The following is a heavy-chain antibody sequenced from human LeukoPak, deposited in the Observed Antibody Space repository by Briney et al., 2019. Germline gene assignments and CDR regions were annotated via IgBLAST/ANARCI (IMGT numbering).Heavy chain of an antibody. CDR2: IGSSSLII. J-gene: IGHJ3*01. CDR3: ARGISAVVNRAFDL. CDR1: GFMFKNYS. V-gene: IGHV3-48*04. D-gene: IGHD2-15*01. Sequence: GGSLRLSCAASGFMFKNYSVNWVRQAPGKGPEWVSYIGSSSLIIYYADSVKGRFTISRDNARNSLYLQMNSLRAEDTAVYYCARGISAVVNRAFDLWGQGTMGTGSS.